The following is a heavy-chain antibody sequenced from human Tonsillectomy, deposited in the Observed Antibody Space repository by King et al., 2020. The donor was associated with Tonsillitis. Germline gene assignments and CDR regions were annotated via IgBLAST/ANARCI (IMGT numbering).Heavy chain of an antibody. V-gene: IGHV4-59*01. Sequence: QLQESGPGLVKPSETLSLTCTVSGGSISSYYWSWIRQPPGKGLEWIGYIYYSGSTNYNPSLKSRVTISVDTSKNQFSLKLSSVTAADTAVYYCARERQCSGGSCYSSYWFDYWGQGTLVTVSS. CDR2: IYYSGST. CDR3: ARERQCSGGSCYSSYWFDY. CDR1: GGSISSYY. J-gene: IGHJ4*02. D-gene: IGHD2-15*01.